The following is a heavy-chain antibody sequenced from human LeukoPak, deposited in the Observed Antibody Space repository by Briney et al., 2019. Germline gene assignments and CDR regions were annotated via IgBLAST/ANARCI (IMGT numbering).Heavy chain of an antibody. D-gene: IGHD3-3*01. CDR2: ISGSGGST. CDR3: AKGSGGLYYDFWSGYYMDV. Sequence: GGSLRLSCATSGFTLSSYAMSWVRQAPGKGLEWVSAISGSGGSTYYADSVKGRFTISRDNSKNTLYLQMNSLRAEDTAVYYCAKGSGGLYYDFWSGYYMDVWGKGTTVTVSS. CDR1: GFTLSSYA. V-gene: IGHV3-23*01. J-gene: IGHJ6*03.